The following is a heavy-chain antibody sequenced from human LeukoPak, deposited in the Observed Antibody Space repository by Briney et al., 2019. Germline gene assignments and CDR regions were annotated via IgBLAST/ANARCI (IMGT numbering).Heavy chain of an antibody. CDR3: ARGADIVVAPFDP. Sequence: SETLSLTCAVYGGSFSGYYWSWIRQPPGKGLEWIGEINHSGSTNYNPSLKSRVTISVDTSKNQFSLKLSSVTAADTAVYYCARGADIVVAPFDPWGQGTLVTVSS. V-gene: IGHV4-34*01. CDR2: INHSGST. D-gene: IGHD2-15*01. J-gene: IGHJ5*02. CDR1: GGSFSGYY.